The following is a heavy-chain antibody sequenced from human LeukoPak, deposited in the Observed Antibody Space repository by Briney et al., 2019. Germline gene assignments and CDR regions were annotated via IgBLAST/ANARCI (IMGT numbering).Heavy chain of an antibody. J-gene: IGHJ4*02. V-gene: IGHV4-38-2*01. D-gene: IGHD2-21*01. CDR1: GYSISSGYY. CDR2: IYPSGST. Sequence: SETLSLTCAVSGYSISSGYYWGWIRQPPGKGREWIGSIYPSGSTYYNPSLKSRVTISVDTSKNQFSLELSSVTAADTAFYHCARAYCGGDCTRDYWGQGTLVTVSS. CDR3: ARAYCGGDCTRDY.